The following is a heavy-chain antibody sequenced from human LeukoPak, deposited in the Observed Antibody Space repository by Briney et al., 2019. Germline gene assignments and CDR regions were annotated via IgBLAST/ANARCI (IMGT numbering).Heavy chain of an antibody. V-gene: IGHV3-30*02. Sequence: RGSLRLSCEASGFTFSSYGMHWVRQAPGKGLEWVAFIRFDGSDKHYADSVKGRFTISRDNSKNTLYLQMNSLRVEDTAVYYCAKKFDSYFDYWGQGTLVTVSS. J-gene: IGHJ4*02. CDR2: IRFDGSDK. CDR1: GFTFSSYG. CDR3: AKKFDSYFDY.